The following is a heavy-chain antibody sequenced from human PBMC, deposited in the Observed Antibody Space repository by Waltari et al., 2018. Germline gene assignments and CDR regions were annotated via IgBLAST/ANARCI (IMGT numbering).Heavy chain of an antibody. CDR1: GFTFSSYA. Sequence: EVQLLESGGGLVQPGGSLRLSCAASGFTFSSYAMSWVRQSPGKGLEWVSAISGSGGSTYYADSVKGRFTISRDNSKNTLYLQMNSLRAEDTAVYYCAKGLQYYDILTGYYTRYYYYGMDVWGQGTTVTVSS. CDR2: ISGSGGST. D-gene: IGHD3-9*01. CDR3: AKGLQYYDILTGYYTRYYYYGMDV. J-gene: IGHJ6*02. V-gene: IGHV3-23*01.